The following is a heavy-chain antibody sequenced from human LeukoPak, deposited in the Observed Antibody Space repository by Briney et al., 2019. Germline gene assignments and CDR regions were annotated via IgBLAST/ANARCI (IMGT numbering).Heavy chain of an antibody. CDR2: INPNSGGT. CDR3: ARQLPSFIVVVPAADFDY. J-gene: IGHJ4*02. CDR1: GYTFTGYY. D-gene: IGHD2-2*01. Sequence: ASVKVSCKASGYTFTGYYMHWVRQAPGQGLEWMGRINPNSGGTNYAQKFQGRVTMTRDTSISTAYMALSRLRSDDTAVYYCARQLPSFIVVVPAADFDYWGQGTLVTVSS. V-gene: IGHV1-2*06.